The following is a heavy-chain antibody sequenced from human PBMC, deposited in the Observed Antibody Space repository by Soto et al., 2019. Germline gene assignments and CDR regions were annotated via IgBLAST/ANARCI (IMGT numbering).Heavy chain of an antibody. CDR1: GVSISSSSYY. Sequence: QLLESGPGLVRPSETLSLTCTVSGVSISSSSYYWVWIRQPPGKGLEWIGNIYYSGSTYYNPSLDSRVTISLDTSKNQFSLKLNSVTATDTAVYYCVRRIMGSGWLDYWAQGTLVTVSS. J-gene: IGHJ4*02. CDR2: IYYSGST. CDR3: VRRIMGSGWLDY. D-gene: IGHD6-25*01. V-gene: IGHV4-39*01.